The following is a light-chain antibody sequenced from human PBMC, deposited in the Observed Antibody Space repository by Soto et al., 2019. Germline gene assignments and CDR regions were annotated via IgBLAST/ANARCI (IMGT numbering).Light chain of an antibody. CDR2: GAS. CDR3: QQYGSSPLT. CDR1: QSVSNNY. J-gene: IGKJ4*01. V-gene: IGKV3-20*01. Sequence: EIVLTQSPGTLSLSPGERATLSCRASQSVSNNYLAWYQQKPGQAPRLLISGASSRATGIPDRFNGSGSGTDFSVTISRLEPEDFAVYYCQQYGSSPLTFGGGTKVEIK.